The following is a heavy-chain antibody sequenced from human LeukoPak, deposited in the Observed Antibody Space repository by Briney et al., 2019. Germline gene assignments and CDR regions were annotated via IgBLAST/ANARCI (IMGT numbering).Heavy chain of an antibody. CDR3: ARDATFYYDSAGTNWFDP. CDR2: IYTSEST. Sequence: SETLSLTCTVTGGSISSYYWSWIRQPAGKGLEWIGRIYTSESTNYNPSLKSRATMSVDTSKNQFSLRLSSVTAADTAVYYCARDATFYYDSAGTNWFDPWGQGTLVTVSS. CDR1: GGSISSYY. V-gene: IGHV4-4*07. D-gene: IGHD3-22*01. J-gene: IGHJ5*02.